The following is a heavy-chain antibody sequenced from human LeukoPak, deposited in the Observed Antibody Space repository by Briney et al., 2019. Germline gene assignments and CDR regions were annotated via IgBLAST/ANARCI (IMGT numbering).Heavy chain of an antibody. CDR3: AKTTGGGDCLDY. CDR2: FDPEDGET. CDR1: GYTLTELS. V-gene: IGHV1-24*01. J-gene: IGHJ4*02. D-gene: IGHD2-21*01. Sequence: GGSVKVSCKVSGYTLTELSMHWVRQAPGKGLEWMGGFDPEDGETIYAQKFQGRVTMTEDTSTDTAYMELSSLRSEDTAVYYCAKTTGGGDCLDYWGQGTLVTVSS.